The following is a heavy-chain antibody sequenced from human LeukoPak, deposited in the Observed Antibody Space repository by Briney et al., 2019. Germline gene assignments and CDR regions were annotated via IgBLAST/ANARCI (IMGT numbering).Heavy chain of an antibody. CDR2: ISGSGGST. CDR1: GFTFSSYA. D-gene: IGHD4-23*01. V-gene: IGHV3-23*01. CDR3: ARGGYYGGSLSYFDY. Sequence: GSLRLSCAASGFTFSSYAMSWVRQAPGKGLEWVSAISGSGGSTYYADSVKGRFTISRDNSKNTLFLQMNSLRAEDTAVYYCARGGYYGGSLSYFDYWGQGTLVTVSS. J-gene: IGHJ4*02.